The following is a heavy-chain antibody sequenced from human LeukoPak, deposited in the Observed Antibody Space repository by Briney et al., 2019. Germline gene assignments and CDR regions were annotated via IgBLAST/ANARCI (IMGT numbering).Heavy chain of an antibody. CDR3: ARSRIPAPGPTH. D-gene: IGHD6-13*01. Sequence: SETLSLTCAVYSGSFSGYSWNWIRQPPGKGLEWIGEINLSGSTNYNPSLKSRVTISVDPSKNQFSLKLSSVTAADTAVYYCARSRIPAPGPTHWGQGTLVTVSS. CDR1: SGSFSGYS. CDR2: INLSGST. V-gene: IGHV4-34*01. J-gene: IGHJ4*02.